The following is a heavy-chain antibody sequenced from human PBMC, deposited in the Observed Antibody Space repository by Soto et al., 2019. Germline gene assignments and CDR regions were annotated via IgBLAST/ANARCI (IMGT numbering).Heavy chain of an antibody. CDR1: GFTFSSYA. D-gene: IGHD5-18*01. J-gene: IGHJ4*02. Sequence: QVQLVESGGGVVQPGRSLRLSCAASGFTFSSYAMYWVRQAPGKGLEWVAVISYDGSNKYYADSVKGRFTISRDNSKNTLYLQMNSLRAEDTAVYYCARDKWDTAMAHYFDYWGQGTLVTVSS. V-gene: IGHV3-30-3*01. CDR2: ISYDGSNK. CDR3: ARDKWDTAMAHYFDY.